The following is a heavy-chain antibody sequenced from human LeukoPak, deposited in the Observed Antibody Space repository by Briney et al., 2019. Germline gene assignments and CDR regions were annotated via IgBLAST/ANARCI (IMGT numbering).Heavy chain of an antibody. CDR3: ARDSGTYHTLNS. V-gene: IGHV4-38-2*02. J-gene: IGHJ5*02. CDR1: GYSISSGFY. D-gene: IGHD1-26*01. CDR2: MFHSGST. Sequence: SETLSLTCAVSGYSISSGFYWGWIRQTPGKGLERIASMFHSGSTYYNPSLKTRVAISVDTSKNQFSLKLTSVTAANTAIYYCARDSGTYHTLNSWGQGTLVTVSS.